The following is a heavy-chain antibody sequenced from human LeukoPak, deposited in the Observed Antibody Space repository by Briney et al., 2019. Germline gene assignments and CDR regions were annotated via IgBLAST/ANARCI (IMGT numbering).Heavy chain of an antibody. D-gene: IGHD3-3*01. V-gene: IGHV3-21*01. J-gene: IGHJ4*02. Sequence: GGSLRLSCAASGFTFNTYTMNWVRQAPGKGLEWVSSITASSTAIYSADSVKGRFTISRDNAKNFLYLQMNSLRAEDTAVYYCARVPSYYDFWSGYYRDYYFDYWGQGTLVTVSS. CDR1: GFTFNTYT. CDR3: ARVPSYYDFWSGYYRDYYFDY. CDR2: ITASSTAI.